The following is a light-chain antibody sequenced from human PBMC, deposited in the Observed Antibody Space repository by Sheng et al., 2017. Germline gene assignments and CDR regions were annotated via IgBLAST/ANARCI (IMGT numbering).Light chain of an antibody. CDR1: QGISNY. CDR3: QQYGSSPPYT. CDR2: AAS. J-gene: IGKJ2*01. V-gene: IGKV1-27*01. Sequence: DIQMTQSPSSLSASVGDRVTITCRASQGISNYLAWYQQIPGQVPKLLIYAASTLQSGVPSRFSGSGSGTEFTLTISRLEPEDFAVYYCQQYGSSPPYTFGQGTKVEIK.